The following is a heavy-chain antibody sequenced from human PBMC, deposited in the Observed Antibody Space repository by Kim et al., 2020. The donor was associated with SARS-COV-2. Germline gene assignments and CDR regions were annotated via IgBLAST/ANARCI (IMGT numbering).Heavy chain of an antibody. Sequence: SETLSLTCTVSGGSISSSSYYWGWIRQPPGKGLEWIGSIYYSGSTYYNPSLKSRVTISVDTSKNQFSLKLSSVTAADTAVYYCARGRGYYYDSSGYYHPGGAFDIWGQGTMVTVSS. D-gene: IGHD3-22*01. CDR1: GGSISSSSYY. CDR2: IYYSGST. J-gene: IGHJ3*02. CDR3: ARGRGYYYDSSGYYHPGGAFDI. V-gene: IGHV4-39*07.